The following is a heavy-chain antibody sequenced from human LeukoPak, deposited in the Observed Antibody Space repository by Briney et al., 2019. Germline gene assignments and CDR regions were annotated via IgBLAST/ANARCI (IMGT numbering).Heavy chain of an antibody. Sequence: GGSLRLSCAASGFTSSSYEMNWVRQAPGKGLEWVSYISSSGSTIYYADSVKGRFTISRDNAKNSLYLQMNSLRAEDTAVYYCARAGVAYYYGSGSKSFDYWGQGALVTVSS. CDR3: ARAGVAYYYGSGSKSFDY. D-gene: IGHD3-10*01. V-gene: IGHV3-48*03. CDR1: GFTSSSYE. CDR2: ISSSGSTI. J-gene: IGHJ4*02.